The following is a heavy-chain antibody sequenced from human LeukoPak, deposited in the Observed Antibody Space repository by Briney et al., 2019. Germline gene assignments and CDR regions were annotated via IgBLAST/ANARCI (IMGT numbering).Heavy chain of an antibody. CDR1: GFSLSTTGVA. D-gene: IGHD5-24*01. CDR3: AHRPSGMATVSFES. V-gene: IGHV2-5*01. Sequence: SGPTLVNPAQTLTLTCTFSGFSLSTTGVAVGCIRQPPGKALEWLALVNSNDEKRYSPSLKSRLTISRDTPKNQVVLTMANMDPADTATYYCAHRPSGMATVSFESWGQGSLVTVSS. CDR2: VNSNDEK. J-gene: IGHJ4*02.